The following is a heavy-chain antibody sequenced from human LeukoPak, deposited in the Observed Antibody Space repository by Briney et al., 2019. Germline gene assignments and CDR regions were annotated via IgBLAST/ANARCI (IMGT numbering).Heavy chain of an antibody. CDR1: GYTFTGYY. CDR3: ARAERAVAGTEH. V-gene: IGHV1-2*02. CDR2: INPNRGGT. D-gene: IGHD6-19*01. Sequence: GASVKVSCKASGYTFTGYYMHWVRQAPGQGLEWMGWINPNRGGTNYAQKFQGRVTMTGDTSISTAYMELSRLRSDDTAVYYCARAERAVAGTEHWGQGTLVTVSS. J-gene: IGHJ1*01.